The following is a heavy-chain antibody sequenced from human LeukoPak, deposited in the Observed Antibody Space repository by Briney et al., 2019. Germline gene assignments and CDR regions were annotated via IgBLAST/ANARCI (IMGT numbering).Heavy chain of an antibody. CDR3: AKDYNGGLGD. D-gene: IGHD1-1*01. J-gene: IGHJ4*02. CDR2: ISWNSGSI. CDR1: GFTFDDYA. Sequence: GRSLRLSCAASGFTFDDYAMHWVRQAPGKGLEWVSGISWNSGSIGYADSVKGRFTISRDNAKNSLYLQMNSLRAEDMALYYCAKDYNGGLGDWGQGTLVTVSS. V-gene: IGHV3-9*03.